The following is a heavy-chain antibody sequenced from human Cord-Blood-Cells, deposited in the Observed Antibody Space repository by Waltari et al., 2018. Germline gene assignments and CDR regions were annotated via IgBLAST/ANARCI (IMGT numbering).Heavy chain of an antibody. CDR1: GFTVSSYI. CDR3: ATDLYYDSSGYHNWFDP. Sequence: EVQLVESGGGLVKPGGSLRLSCEASGFTVSSYIMNWLCQDPGKGMEWVSSISSRSSYIYYADSVKGRFTISRDNAKNSLYLQMNSLRAEDTAVYYCATDLYYDSSGYHNWFDPWGQGTLVTVSS. J-gene: IGHJ5*02. CDR2: ISSRSSYI. D-gene: IGHD3-22*01. V-gene: IGHV3-21*01.